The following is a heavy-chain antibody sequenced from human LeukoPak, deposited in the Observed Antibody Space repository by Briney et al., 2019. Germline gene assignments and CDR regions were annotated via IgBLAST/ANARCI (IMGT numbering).Heavy chain of an antibody. Sequence: GGSLRLSCAASGFTFSSYWMSWVRQAPGKGLEWVANIKQDGSEKYYVDSVKGRFTISRDNAKNSLYLQMNSLRAEDTAVYYCAGDRIAMAVAGTPLDYWGQGTLVTVSS. CDR2: IKQDGSEK. CDR1: GFTFSSYW. D-gene: IGHD6-19*01. CDR3: AGDRIAMAVAGTPLDY. V-gene: IGHV3-7*01. J-gene: IGHJ4*02.